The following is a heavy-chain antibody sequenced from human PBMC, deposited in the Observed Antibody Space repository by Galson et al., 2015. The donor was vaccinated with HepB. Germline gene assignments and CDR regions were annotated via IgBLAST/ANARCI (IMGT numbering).Heavy chain of an antibody. CDR3: ARPSVTVKPRNYGMDV. CDR2: ISGSSSYI. V-gene: IGHV3-21*01. D-gene: IGHD4-17*01. J-gene: IGHJ6*02. Sequence: SLRLSCAVSGFTFSDYSMNWVRQAPGKGLEWVSSISGSSSYIFYADSVKGRFTISRDNAKNSLYLQMNSLRAEDTAVYYCARPSVTVKPRNYGMDVWGQGTTVAVSS. CDR1: GFTFSDYS.